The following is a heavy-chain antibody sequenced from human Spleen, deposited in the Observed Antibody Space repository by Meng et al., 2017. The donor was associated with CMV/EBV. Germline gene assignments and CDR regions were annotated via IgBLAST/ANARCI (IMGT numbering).Heavy chain of an antibody. CDR2: IYPGDSDT. V-gene: IGHV5-51*01. D-gene: IGHD6-6*01. J-gene: IGHJ3*02. CDR3: ARRQYSSSPVDAFDI. CDR1: GYSFTTYW. Sequence: GESLKISCKGSGYSFTTYWIAWVRQMPGKGLEWMGIIYPGDSDTRYSPSFQGQVTISADKSISTAYLQWSSLKASDTAMYYCARRQYSSSPVDAFDIWGQGTMVTVSS.